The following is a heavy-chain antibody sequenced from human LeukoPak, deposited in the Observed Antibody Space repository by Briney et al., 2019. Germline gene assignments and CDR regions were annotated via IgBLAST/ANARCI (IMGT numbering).Heavy chain of an antibody. CDR3: AREGYYYDSSGYYSSDY. D-gene: IGHD3-22*01. V-gene: IGHV4-30-4*07. Sequence: PSQTLSLTCAVSGGSISSGGYSWSWIRQPPGKGLEWIGYIYYSGSTNCNPSLKSRVTMSVDTSKNQFSLKLSSVTAADTAVYYCAREGYYYDSSGYYSSDYWGQGTLVTVSS. J-gene: IGHJ4*02. CDR1: GGSISSGGYS. CDR2: IYYSGST.